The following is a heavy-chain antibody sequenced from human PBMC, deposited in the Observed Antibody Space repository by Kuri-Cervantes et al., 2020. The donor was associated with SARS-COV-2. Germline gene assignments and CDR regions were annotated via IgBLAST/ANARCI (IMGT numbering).Heavy chain of an antibody. CDR2: IKQDGSEK. V-gene: IGHV3-7*01. CDR3: AREGIAALSGVDAFDI. J-gene: IGHJ3*02. D-gene: IGHD6-13*01. CDR1: GFTFDDYG. Sequence: GESLKISCAASGFTFDDYGMSWVRQAPGKGLEWVANIKQDGSEKYYVDSVKGRFTISRDNAKNSLYLQMNSLRAEDTAVYYCAREGIAALSGVDAFDIWGQGTMVTVSS.